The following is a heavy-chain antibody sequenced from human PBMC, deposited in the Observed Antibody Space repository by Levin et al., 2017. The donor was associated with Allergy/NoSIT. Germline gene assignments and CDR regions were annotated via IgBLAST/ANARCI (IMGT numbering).Heavy chain of an antibody. D-gene: IGHD2-2*01. V-gene: IGHV3-23*01. CDR2: LSGSGGST. J-gene: IGHJ6*02. Sequence: PGGSLRLSCVASGFTFSSYAMSWVRQAPGKGLEWVSGLSGSGGSTYYADSVKGRFSISRDNSKNTLYLQMNSLRAEDTAVYYCAKYSGYCSSTRCYENPDYYDYGMDVWGQGTTVTVSS. CDR1: GFTFSSYA. CDR3: AKYSGYCSSTRCYENPDYYDYGMDV.